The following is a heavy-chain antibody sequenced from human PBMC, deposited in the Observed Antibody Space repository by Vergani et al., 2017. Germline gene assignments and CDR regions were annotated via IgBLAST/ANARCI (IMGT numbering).Heavy chain of an antibody. Sequence: QVQLQESGPGLVKPSETLSLTCSVSGDSMNTYYWTWIRQPPGKGLEWIGYIYDSGDTKYNPSLKSRVTISVDTSKNQFSLKLSSVTAADTAVYYCARVGSTTTVVTPGGNYYYYGMDVWGQGTTVTVSS. V-gene: IGHV4-59*01. CDR1: GDSMNTYY. D-gene: IGHD4-23*01. J-gene: IGHJ6*02. CDR3: ARVGSTTTVVTPGGNYYYYGMDV. CDR2: IYDSGDT.